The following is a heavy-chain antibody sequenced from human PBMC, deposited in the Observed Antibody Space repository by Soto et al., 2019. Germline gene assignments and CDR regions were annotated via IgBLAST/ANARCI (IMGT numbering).Heavy chain of an antibody. D-gene: IGHD1-1*01. CDR1: GFTFSSYW. CDR2: INQDGSEK. J-gene: IGHJ4*02. CDR3: ATDWQRWVQLGY. Sequence: EVQLVESGGGLVQAGGSLTLSCAASGFTFSSYWMTWVRQAPGKGLEWVANINQDGSEKDYVDSVKGRFTISRDNAKNSLYLQMNSLRAEDTAVYYCATDWQRWVQLGYCGQGTLVTVSS. V-gene: IGHV3-7*03.